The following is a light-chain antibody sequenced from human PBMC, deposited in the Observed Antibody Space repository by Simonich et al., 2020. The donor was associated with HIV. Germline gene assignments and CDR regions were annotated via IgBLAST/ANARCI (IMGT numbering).Light chain of an antibody. J-gene: IGKJ4*01. CDR1: QSVSSN. V-gene: IGKV3-15*01. CDR2: GAS. Sequence: EIVMTQSPATLSVSPGKRATLSCRASQSVSSNLAWYQQKPGQAPRLLIYGASTRATGIPARFSGSGSGTEFTLTISSMQSEDFAVYYCQPYNNWPLTFGGGTKVEIK. CDR3: QPYNNWPLT.